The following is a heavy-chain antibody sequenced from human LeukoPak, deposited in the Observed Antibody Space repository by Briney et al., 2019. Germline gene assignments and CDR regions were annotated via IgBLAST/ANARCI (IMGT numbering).Heavy chain of an antibody. D-gene: IGHD6-13*01. CDR3: ARFIAAPYYFDY. V-gene: IGHV3-72*01. CDR1: GLTLSDHN. Sequence: GGSLRLSCVASGLTLSDHNMDWVRQATGKGLEWVGRSRKRGNKYVTENAASVKGRFTISRDDSRSIAYLQMNSLKTEDTAVYYCARFIAAPYYFDYWGRGTLVTVSS. CDR2: SRKRGNKYVT. J-gene: IGHJ4*02.